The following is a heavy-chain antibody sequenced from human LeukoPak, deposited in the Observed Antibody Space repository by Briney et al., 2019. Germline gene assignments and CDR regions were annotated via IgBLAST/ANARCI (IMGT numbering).Heavy chain of an antibody. CDR1: GYTFTGYY. Sequence: ASVKVSCKASGYTFTGYYMHWVRQAPGQGLEWMGMINPSSGRTSYAQKFQGRLTMTSDTSTSTVYMEVSSLRSEDTALYYCARDGEYLSYYYYMDVWGKGTTVTISS. CDR3: ARDGEYLSYYYYMDV. D-gene: IGHD4-17*01. CDR2: INPSSGRT. J-gene: IGHJ6*03. V-gene: IGHV1-46*01.